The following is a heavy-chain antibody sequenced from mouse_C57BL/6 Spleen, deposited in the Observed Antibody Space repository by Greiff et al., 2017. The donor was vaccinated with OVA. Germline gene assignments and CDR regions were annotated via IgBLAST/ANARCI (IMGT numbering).Heavy chain of an antibody. D-gene: IGHD1-1*01. CDR3: ARDYGSSGGY. CDR1: GYTFTSYW. Sequence: QVQLQQPGAELVKPGASVKLSCKASGYTFTSYWMHWVKQRPGQGLEWIGMIHPNSGSTNYNEKFKSKATLTVDKSSSTAYIQRSSLTSDDAAVYYCARDYGSSGGYWGQGTTLTVSS. CDR2: IHPNSGST. V-gene: IGHV1-64*01. J-gene: IGHJ2*01.